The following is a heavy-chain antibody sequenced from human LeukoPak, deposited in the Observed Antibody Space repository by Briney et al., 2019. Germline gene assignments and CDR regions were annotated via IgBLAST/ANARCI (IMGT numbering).Heavy chain of an antibody. D-gene: IGHD2-2*01. CDR2: VYYIGST. J-gene: IGHJ6*03. CDR3: ARLGYCSSTSCHANYYYYYMDV. Sequence: SETLSLTCNVSGGSISGYYWSWIRQPPGKGLEWIGYVYYIGSTNYNPSLKSRVTISVDTSKNQFSLKLSSVTAAATAVYYCARLGYCSSTSCHANYYYYYMDVWGKGTTVTVSS. V-gene: IGHV4-59*12. CDR1: GGSISGYY.